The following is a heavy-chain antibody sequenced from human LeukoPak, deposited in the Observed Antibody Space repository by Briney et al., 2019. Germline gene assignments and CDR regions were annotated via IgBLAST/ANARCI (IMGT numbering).Heavy chain of an antibody. D-gene: IGHD2-8*01. J-gene: IGHJ4*02. CDR1: GGSISSGGYY. Sequence: KPSETLSLTCTVSGGSISSGGYYWSWIRQHPGKGLEWIVYIYYSGSTYYNPSLKSRVTISVDTSKNQFSLKLSSVTAADTAVYYCARGTEDIVLMVYAIGYYFDYWGQGTLVTVSS. V-gene: IGHV4-31*03. CDR2: IYYSGST. CDR3: ARGTEDIVLMVYAIGYYFDY.